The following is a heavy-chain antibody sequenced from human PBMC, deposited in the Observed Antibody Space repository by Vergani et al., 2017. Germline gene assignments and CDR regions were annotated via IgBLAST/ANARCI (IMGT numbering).Heavy chain of an antibody. V-gene: IGHV4-4*07. J-gene: IGHJ6*02. CDR1: GGSISSYY. D-gene: IGHD3-10*01. Sequence: QVQLQESGPGLVKPSETLSLTCTVSGGSISSYYWSWIRQPAGKGLEWIGRIYTSGSTKYNPSLKSRVTMSVDTSKNQFSLKLSSVTAADTAVYYCASARWFGELSYYGMDVWGQGTTVTVSS. CDR2: IYTSGST. CDR3: ASARWFGELSYYGMDV.